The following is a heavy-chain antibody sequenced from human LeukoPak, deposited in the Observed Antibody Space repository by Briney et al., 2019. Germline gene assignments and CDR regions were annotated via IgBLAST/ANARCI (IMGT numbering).Heavy chain of an antibody. CDR1: GGSISSYY. CDR2: IYYSGST. V-gene: IGHV4-59*01. CDR3: ARSYYDSWSGDMGIYYYYYMDV. Sequence: SETLSLTCTVSGGSISSYYWSWIRQPPGKGLEWIGYIYYSGSTNYNPSLKSRVTISVDTSKNQLSLKLSSVTAADTAVYYCARSYYDSWSGDMGIYYYYYMDVWGNGTTVTVSS. D-gene: IGHD3-3*01. J-gene: IGHJ6*03.